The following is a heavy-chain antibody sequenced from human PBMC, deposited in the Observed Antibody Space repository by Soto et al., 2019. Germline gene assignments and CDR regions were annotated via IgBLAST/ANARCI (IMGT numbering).Heavy chain of an antibody. CDR2: TFYRSKWYN. Sequence: SQTLSLTCAISGDSVSSNSAAWNWIRQSPSRGLEWLGRTFYRSKWYNDYAESVKGRITINPDTSKNQFSLQLNSVTPEDTAVYYCARESTMVRGVINPLDYWGQGTLVTVSS. V-gene: IGHV6-1*01. D-gene: IGHD3-10*01. CDR1: GDSVSSNSAA. CDR3: ARESTMVRGVINPLDY. J-gene: IGHJ4*02.